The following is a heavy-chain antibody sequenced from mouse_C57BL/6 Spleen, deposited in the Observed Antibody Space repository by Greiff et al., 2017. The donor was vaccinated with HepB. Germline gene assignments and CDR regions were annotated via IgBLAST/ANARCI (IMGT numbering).Heavy chain of an antibody. J-gene: IGHJ4*01. Sequence: QVQLKQSGAELVRPGASVTLSCKASGYTFTDYEMHWVKQTPVHGLEWIGAIDPETGGTAYNQKFKGKAILTADKSSSTAYMELRSLTSEDSAVYYCTRSLGLRREGGDYWGQGTSVTVSS. CDR1: GYTFTDYE. D-gene: IGHD2-4*01. CDR3: TRSLGLRREGGDY. CDR2: IDPETGGT. V-gene: IGHV1-15*01.